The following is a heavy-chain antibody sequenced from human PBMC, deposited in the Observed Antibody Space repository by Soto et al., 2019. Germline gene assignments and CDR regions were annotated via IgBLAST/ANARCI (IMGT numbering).Heavy chain of an antibody. Sequence: QIQLVQSGAEVKVPGASVTVSCRASGYTFNKYGITWVRQAPGQGLEWMGWITADNGDSKFAEKLQGRLSMTIDTSTNTGYMELRNLRSDDTALYYCERRTLGSAIGIGDYWGQGTLVTVSS. J-gene: IGHJ4*02. D-gene: IGHD7-27*01. CDR1: GYTFNKYG. V-gene: IGHV1-18*01. CDR2: ITADNGDS. CDR3: ERRTLGSAIGIGDY.